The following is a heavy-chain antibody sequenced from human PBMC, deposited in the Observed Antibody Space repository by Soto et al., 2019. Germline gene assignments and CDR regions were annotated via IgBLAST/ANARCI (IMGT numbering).Heavy chain of an antibody. Sequence: QIQQVQSGTEVREPGASVKVSCQASGYTFTSYGIIWVRQDPGQGLELMGWISGYNNNKNYAQKYQGTFTMTTDTPTRTAYMELRSLRSDDTAVYYCARVGAIALADGDYWGQGTLFTVSS. CDR3: ARVGAIALADGDY. D-gene: IGHD2-15*01. CDR2: ISGYNNNK. J-gene: IGHJ4*02. CDR1: GYTFTSYG. V-gene: IGHV1-18*01.